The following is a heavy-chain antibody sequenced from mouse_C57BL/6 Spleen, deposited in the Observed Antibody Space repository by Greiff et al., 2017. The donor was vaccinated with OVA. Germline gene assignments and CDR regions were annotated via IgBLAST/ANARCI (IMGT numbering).Heavy chain of an antibody. D-gene: IGHD2-1*01. CDR1: GFSLTSYG. J-gene: IGHJ4*01. CDR2: IWSGGST. V-gene: IGHV2-2*01. Sequence: VQRVESGPGLVQPSQSLSITCTVSGFSLTSYGVHWVRQSPGKGLEWLGVIWSGGSTDYNAAFISRLSISKDNSKSQVFFKMNSLQADDTAIYYCASLYYGNSYAMDYWGQGTSVTVSS. CDR3: ASLYYGNSYAMDY.